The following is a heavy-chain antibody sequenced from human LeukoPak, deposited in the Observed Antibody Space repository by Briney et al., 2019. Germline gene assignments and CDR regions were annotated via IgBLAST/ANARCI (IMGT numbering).Heavy chain of an antibody. CDR3: AKGHGDASGYYYFDS. Sequence: QAGGSLRLSCAASGFTLSNAWMNWVRQAPGKGLEWVSAIRGNADTTYYADSVKGRFTIFRDNYNNMLYLQMNSLRVEDTAVYYCAKGHGDASGYYYFDSWGQGTLVTVSS. D-gene: IGHD3-22*01. CDR2: IRGNADTT. CDR1: GFTLSNAW. J-gene: IGHJ4*02. V-gene: IGHV3-23*01.